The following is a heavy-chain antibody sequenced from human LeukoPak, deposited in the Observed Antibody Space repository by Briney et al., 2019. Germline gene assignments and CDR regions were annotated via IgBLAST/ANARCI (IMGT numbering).Heavy chain of an antibody. CDR2: IYTSGST. D-gene: IGHD3-22*01. Sequence: PSETLSLTCTVSGGSISSGSYYWSWIRQPAGKGVEWSGRIYTSGSTNYNPSLKSRVAISVDTSKNQFSLKLSSVTAADTAVYYCARPDSSGYRYAFDIWGQGTMVTVSS. CDR1: GGSISSGSYY. J-gene: IGHJ3*02. V-gene: IGHV4-61*02. CDR3: ARPDSSGYRYAFDI.